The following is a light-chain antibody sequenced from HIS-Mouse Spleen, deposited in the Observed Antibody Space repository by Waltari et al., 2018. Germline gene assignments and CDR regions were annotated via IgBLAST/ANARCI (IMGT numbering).Light chain of an antibody. Sequence: QSALTQPASVSGSPGQSITLSCTGTSCDVGGYNYVSWYQQHPGKAPKLMIYEVSNRPSGVSNRFSGSKSGNTASLTISGIQAEDEADYYCCSYAGSSTWVFGGGTKLTVL. CDR1: SCDVGGYNY. CDR2: EVS. CDR3: CSYAGSSTWV. V-gene: IGLV2-14*01. J-gene: IGLJ3*02.